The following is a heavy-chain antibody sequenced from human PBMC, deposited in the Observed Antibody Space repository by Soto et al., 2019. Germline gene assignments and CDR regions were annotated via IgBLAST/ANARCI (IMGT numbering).Heavy chain of an antibody. J-gene: IGHJ4*02. V-gene: IGHV3-48*03. CDR3: AVRYCSGVSCFRTFDS. CDR2: ISSSGSTI. CDR1: RFNFSSYE. D-gene: IGHD2-15*01. Sequence: PGGSLRLSCAASRFNFSSYEMNWVRQAPGKGLEWVSYISSSGSTIYYADSVKGRFTISRDNAKNSLSLQMNTLRAEDTAVYYCAVRYCSGVSCFRTFDSWGQGTLVTVSS.